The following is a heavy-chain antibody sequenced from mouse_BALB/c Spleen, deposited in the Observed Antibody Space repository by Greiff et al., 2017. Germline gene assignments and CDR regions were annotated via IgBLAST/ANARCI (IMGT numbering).Heavy chain of an antibody. CDR2: ISYSGST. D-gene: IGHD5-1*01. CDR1: GDSITSGY. J-gene: IGHJ3*01. Sequence: EVKLQESGPSLVKPSQTLSLTCSVTGDSITSGYWNWIRKFPGNKLEYMGYISYSGSTYYNPSLKSRISITRDTSKNQYYLQLNSVTTEDTATYYCARPLPTVGGFAYWGQGTLVTVSA. V-gene: IGHV3-8*02. CDR3: ARPLPTVGGFAY.